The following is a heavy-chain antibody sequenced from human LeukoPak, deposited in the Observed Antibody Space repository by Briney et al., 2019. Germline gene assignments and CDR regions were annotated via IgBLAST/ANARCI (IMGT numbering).Heavy chain of an antibody. D-gene: IGHD4-11*01. CDR2: FSSRSGSI. CDR1: GFTFSTYS. CDR3: SRGSNCDS. V-gene: IGHV3-21*01. Sequence: PGGSLRLSCAASGFTFSTYSMNWVRQAPGKGLEWVSSFSSRSGSIYYADSVKGRFTTSRDNAKNSLYLQMNGLRAEDTAVYYCSRGSNCDSWGQGTLVTVSS. J-gene: IGHJ4*02.